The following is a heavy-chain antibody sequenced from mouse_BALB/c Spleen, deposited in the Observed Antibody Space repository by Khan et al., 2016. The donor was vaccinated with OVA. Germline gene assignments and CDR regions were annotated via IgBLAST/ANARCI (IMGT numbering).Heavy chain of an antibody. D-gene: IGHD1-1*01. V-gene: IGHV3-5*02. Sequence: VQLVESGPGLVKPSQTVSLTCTVTGISITSGNYRWSWIRQFPGYKLEWIGNIYYSGTVSYNPSLTIRTTITRDTSKNQIILEMNSLTAEDTSTYYCARDYSSLYGFFDGWGAGTTVTVSS. J-gene: IGHJ1*01. CDR2: IYYSGTV. CDR1: GISITSGNYR. CDR3: ARDYSSLYGFFDG.